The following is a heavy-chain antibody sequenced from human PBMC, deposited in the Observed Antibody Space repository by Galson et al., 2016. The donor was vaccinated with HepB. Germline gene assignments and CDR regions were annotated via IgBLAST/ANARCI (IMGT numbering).Heavy chain of an antibody. CDR3: AKHPAKGTLDYFDY. D-gene: IGHD1-1*01. CDR2: ISHNGVGT. J-gene: IGHJ4*02. CDR1: EFTFSSYA. V-gene: IGHV3-23*01. Sequence: SLRLSCAASEFTFSSYAMSWVRQAPGKGLEWVSCISHNGVGTFYADSVQGRFTISRDNSKNTLYLQMNSLRAEDTAIYYCAKHPAKGTLDYFDYWGPGTLVTVSS.